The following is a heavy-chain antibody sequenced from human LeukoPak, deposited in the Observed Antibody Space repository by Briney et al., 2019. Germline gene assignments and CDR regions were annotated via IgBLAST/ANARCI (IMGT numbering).Heavy chain of an antibody. CDR1: GFTFSSYA. J-gene: IGHJ4*02. CDR3: AREYYYDSSGYTPRGNVDY. D-gene: IGHD3-22*01. V-gene: IGHV3-30-3*01. CDR2: ISYDGSNK. Sequence: GGSLRLSCAASGFTFSSYAMHWVRQAPGKGLELVAVISYDGSNKYYADSVKARFTISRDNSKNTLYLQMNSLRAEDTAVYYCAREYYYDSSGYTPRGNVDYWGQGTLVTVSS.